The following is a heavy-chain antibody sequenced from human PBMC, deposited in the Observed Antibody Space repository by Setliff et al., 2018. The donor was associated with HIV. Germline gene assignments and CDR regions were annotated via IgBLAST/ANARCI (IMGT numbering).Heavy chain of an antibody. Sequence: GGSLRLSCAASGFTFSRYGMHWVRQAPGKGLEWVAFISYDGSKKYDADFVKGRFTISRDNSKNTLYLQMNSLRTDDTAVYFCARGNYDIVTGYYNVYYFDYWGQGTLVTVSS. CDR2: ISYDGSKK. CDR1: GFTFSRYG. CDR3: ARGNYDIVTGYYNVYYFDY. D-gene: IGHD3-9*01. J-gene: IGHJ4*02. V-gene: IGHV3-30*04.